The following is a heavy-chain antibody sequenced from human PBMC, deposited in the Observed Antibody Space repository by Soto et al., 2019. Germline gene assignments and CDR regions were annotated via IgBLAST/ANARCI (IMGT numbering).Heavy chain of an antibody. D-gene: IGHD2-8*01. Sequence: EVQLVESGGGLVQPGRSLRLSCAASGFTFDDYAMHWVRQAPGKGLEWVSGISWNSGSIGYADSVKGRFTISGDNAKNSLYLHMNSLRAEDTALYYCAKDILLGVMVYAIGAFDIWGQGTMVTVSS. V-gene: IGHV3-9*01. CDR1: GFTFDDYA. CDR2: ISWNSGSI. CDR3: AKDILLGVMVYAIGAFDI. J-gene: IGHJ3*02.